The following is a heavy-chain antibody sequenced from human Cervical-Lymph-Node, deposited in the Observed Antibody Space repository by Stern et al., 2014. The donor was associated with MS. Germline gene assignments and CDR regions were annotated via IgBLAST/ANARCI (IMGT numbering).Heavy chain of an antibody. CDR3: ARDRANYGVFDY. Sequence: QMQLVQSGGEVKKPGASVKVSCKTSGYTFINYGITWVRQAPGQGPEWMGWVSGHNGITNDARKCQDRVTITRDTSTSTAYMELRSLTPDDTAVYYCARDRANYGVFDYWGQGSLVTVSA. V-gene: IGHV1-18*01. CDR1: GYTFINYG. CDR2: VSGHNGIT. J-gene: IGHJ4*02. D-gene: IGHD4/OR15-4a*01.